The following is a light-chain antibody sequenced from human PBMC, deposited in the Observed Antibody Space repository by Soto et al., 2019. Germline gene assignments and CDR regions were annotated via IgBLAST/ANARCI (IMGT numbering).Light chain of an antibody. Sequence: QSVLTQPPSASGTPGQRITISCSGSSSNIGSHSVNWYQQLPGTAPKLLIYRSSRRPSGVPDRFSGSKSGTSASLAISGLQSGDEADYYCALWDDSLNGPVFGGGTKLTVL. CDR1: SSNIGSHS. V-gene: IGLV1-44*01. CDR3: ALWDDSLNGPV. J-gene: IGLJ3*02. CDR2: RSS.